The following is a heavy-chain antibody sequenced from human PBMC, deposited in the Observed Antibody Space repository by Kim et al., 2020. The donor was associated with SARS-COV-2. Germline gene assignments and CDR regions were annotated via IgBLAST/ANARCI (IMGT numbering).Heavy chain of an antibody. CDR2: INHSGST. CDR1: GGSFSGYY. Sequence: SETLSLTCAVYGGSFSGYYWSWIRQPPGKGLEWIGEINHSGSTNYNPSLKSRVTISVDTSKNQFSLKLSSVTAADTAVYYCARALTRGYLFRGEILYYFDYWGQGTLVTVSS. D-gene: IGHD3-10*01. CDR3: ARALTRGYLFRGEILYYFDY. V-gene: IGHV4-34*01. J-gene: IGHJ4*02.